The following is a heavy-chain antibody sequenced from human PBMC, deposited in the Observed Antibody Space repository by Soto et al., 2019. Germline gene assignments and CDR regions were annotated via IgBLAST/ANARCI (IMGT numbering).Heavy chain of an antibody. J-gene: IGHJ1*01. D-gene: IGHD2-15*01. CDR2: ISSSGSTI. CDR1: GFTFSDYY. CDR3: ARAGYCSGGRCYANYHFQH. V-gene: IGHV3-11*01. Sequence: QVQLVESGGGLVKPGGALRLSCAGSGFTFSDYYMSWIRQAPGKGLERVSYISSSGSTIYYADSVKGRFTISRDNAKNSLYLQMNSLRAEDTAVYYCARAGYCSGGRCYANYHFQHWGQGTLVTVSS.